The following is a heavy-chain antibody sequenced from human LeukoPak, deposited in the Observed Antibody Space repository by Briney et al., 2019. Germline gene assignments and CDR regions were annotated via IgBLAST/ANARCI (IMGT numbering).Heavy chain of an antibody. J-gene: IGHJ4*02. CDR3: ARAFCSGATCYSMDY. CDR2: ISSDGSNK. V-gene: IGHV3-30*04. D-gene: IGHD2-15*01. Sequence: GGSLRLSRAASGFTFSSYAMHWVRLAPGKALEWVAVISSDGSNKYYADSVKGRFTISRDNAKNTLYLQMNSLRAEDTAVYYCARAFCSGATCYSMDYWGQGTLVTVSS. CDR1: GFTFSSYA.